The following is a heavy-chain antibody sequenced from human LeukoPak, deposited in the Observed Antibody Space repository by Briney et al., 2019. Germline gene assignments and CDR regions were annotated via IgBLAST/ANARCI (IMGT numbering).Heavy chain of an antibody. CDR3: ARDEKNYYDSSGYGMDY. D-gene: IGHD3-22*01. CDR2: IIPIFGTA. CDR1: GGTFSSYA. Sequence: SVKVSCKASGGTFSSYAISWVRQAPGQGLEWMGGIIPIFGTANYAQKFQGRVTITADESTSTAYTELSSLRSEDTAVYYCARDEKNYYDSSGYGMDYWGQGTLVTVSS. J-gene: IGHJ4*02. V-gene: IGHV1-69*13.